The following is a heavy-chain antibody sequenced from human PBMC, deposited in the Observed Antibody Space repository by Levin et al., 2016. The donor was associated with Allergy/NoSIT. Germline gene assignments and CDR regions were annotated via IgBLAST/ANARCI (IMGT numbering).Heavy chain of an antibody. CDR3: AKNIAAAGTPPPYYYYGMDV. J-gene: IGHJ6*02. Sequence: GESLKISCAASGFTFSSYGMHWVRQAPGKGLEWVAVISYDGSNKYYADSVKGRFTISRDNSKNTLYLQMNSLRPEDTAVYYCAKNIAAAGTPPPYYYYGMDVWGQGTTVTVSS. CDR2: ISYDGSNK. D-gene: IGHD6-13*01. V-gene: IGHV3-30*18. CDR1: GFTFSSYG.